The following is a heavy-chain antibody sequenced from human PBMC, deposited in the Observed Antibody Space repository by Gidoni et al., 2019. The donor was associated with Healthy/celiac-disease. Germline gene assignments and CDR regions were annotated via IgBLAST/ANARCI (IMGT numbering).Heavy chain of an antibody. CDR1: GGSIRSGGYY. CDR3: ARGGVTFGGVIAHFDY. V-gene: IGHV4-31*03. Sequence: QVQLQESGPGLVKPSPTLSLTCPVPGGSIRSGGYYWSWIRQHPGKGLEWIGYIYYSGSTYYNPSLKSRVTISVDTSKNQFSLKLSSVSAADTAVYYCARGGVTFGGVIAHFDYWGQGTLVTVSS. CDR2: IYYSGST. D-gene: IGHD3-16*02. J-gene: IGHJ4*02.